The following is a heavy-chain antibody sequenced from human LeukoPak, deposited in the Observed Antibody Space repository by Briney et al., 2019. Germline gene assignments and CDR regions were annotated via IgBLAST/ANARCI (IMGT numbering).Heavy chain of an antibody. D-gene: IGHD3-22*01. CDR3: ARDFYYDSSGYYDALDI. V-gene: IGHV4-59*01. CDR1: GGSIRSYY. Sequence: SETLSLTCTVSGGSIRSYYWSWIRQPPGKGLEWIGYMYYSGSTSYNPSLKSRVTISVDTSKNQFSLKLSSVAAADTAVYYCARDFYYDSSGYYDALDIWGQGTMVTVSS. CDR2: MYYSGST. J-gene: IGHJ3*02.